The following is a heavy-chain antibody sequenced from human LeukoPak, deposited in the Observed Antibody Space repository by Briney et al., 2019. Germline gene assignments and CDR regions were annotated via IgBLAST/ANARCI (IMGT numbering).Heavy chain of an antibody. V-gene: IGHV3-23*01. CDR3: AKAAAVIPAPGVLFDY. D-gene: IGHD6-25*01. CDR1: GFTFSNYA. Sequence: PGGSLRLSCAASGFTFSNYAMSWVRQAPGKGLEWVSAISGSSGSTYYADSVKGRFTISRDNSKNTLYLQMNSLRAEDTAMFYCAKAAAVIPAPGVLFDYWGQGTLVTVSS. J-gene: IGHJ4*02. CDR2: ISGSSGST.